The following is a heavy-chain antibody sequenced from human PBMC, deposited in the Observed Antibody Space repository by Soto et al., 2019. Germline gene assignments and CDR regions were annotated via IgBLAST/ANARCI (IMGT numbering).Heavy chain of an antibody. J-gene: IGHJ6*02. Sequence: QIQLVKAGAEVKKPGASVKVSCKDSGYTFASYGISWVRQAPGQGLEWMGWNSTYNGNTNYAQKFQGKFTMTTDTYTRPAYMELTSLRSADTAVYYCARGGKYCTNCVCSFCGVNVWGQGTTVTVSS. V-gene: IGHV1-18*01. CDR3: ARGGKYCTNCVCSFCGVNV. CDR1: GYTFASYG. D-gene: IGHD2-8*01. CDR2: NSTYNGNT.